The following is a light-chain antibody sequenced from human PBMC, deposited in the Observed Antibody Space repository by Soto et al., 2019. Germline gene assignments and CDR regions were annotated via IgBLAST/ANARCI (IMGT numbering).Light chain of an antibody. Sequence: EIVMTQSPATLSVSPGERATLSCRASQSVGSSLAWYQQKPGQAPRLLIYGASTRATGIPARFSGSVSGTEFTLTISSLQSEDFAVYYCQQYKNWPPLTFGGGTKVEIK. CDR2: GAS. V-gene: IGKV3-15*01. J-gene: IGKJ4*01. CDR3: QQYKNWPPLT. CDR1: QSVGSS.